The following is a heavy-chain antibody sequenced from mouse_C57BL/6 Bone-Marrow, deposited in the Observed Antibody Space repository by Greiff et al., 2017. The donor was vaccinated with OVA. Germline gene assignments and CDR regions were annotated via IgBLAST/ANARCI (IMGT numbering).Heavy chain of an antibody. CDR3: ASHEYRY. Sequence: EVKLVESGGGLVQPGESLKLSCESTGYAFPSYDMPWVRQTPEKRLEWVADINSDGGNTYYPDTMERRFTISRDNTKKTLYLQMSSLRSEDTALYYSASHEYRYWGQGTLVTVSA. V-gene: IGHV5-2*03. CDR2: INSDGGNT. CDR1: GYAFPSYD. J-gene: IGHJ3*01. D-gene: IGHD2-14*01.